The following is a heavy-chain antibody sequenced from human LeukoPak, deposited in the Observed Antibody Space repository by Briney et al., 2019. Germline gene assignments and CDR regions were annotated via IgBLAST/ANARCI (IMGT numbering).Heavy chain of an antibody. Sequence: SETLSLTCAVYGGSFSGYYWSWIRQPPGKGLEWIGEINHSGSTNYNPSLKSRVTISIDTSKNQFSLKLSSVTAADTAVNYCAKRKFDLYYGSGSYDDWGQGTLVTVSS. V-gene: IGHV4-34*01. J-gene: IGHJ4*02. D-gene: IGHD3-10*01. CDR3: AKRKFDLYYGSGSYDD. CDR2: INHSGST. CDR1: GGSFSGYY.